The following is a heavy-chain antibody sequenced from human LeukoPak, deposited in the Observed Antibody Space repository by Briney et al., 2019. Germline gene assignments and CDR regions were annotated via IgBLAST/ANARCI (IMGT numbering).Heavy chain of an antibody. CDR3: ARGDIAAAGAPLGY. CDR2: IYTSGST. Sequence: KSSETLSLTCTVSGGSISSYYWSWIRQPAGKGLEWIGRIYTSGSTNYNPSLKSRVTMSVDTSKNQFSLKLSSVTAADTAVYYCARGDIAAAGAPLGYWGQGTLVTVCS. D-gene: IGHD6-13*01. CDR1: GGSISSYY. V-gene: IGHV4-4*07. J-gene: IGHJ4*02.